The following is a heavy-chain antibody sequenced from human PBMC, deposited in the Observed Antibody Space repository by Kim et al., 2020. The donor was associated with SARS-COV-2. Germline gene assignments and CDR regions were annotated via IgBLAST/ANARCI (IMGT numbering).Heavy chain of an antibody. CDR2: IKQDGSEK. J-gene: IGHJ4*02. V-gene: IGHV3-7*03. Sequence: GGSLRLSCAASGFTFSSYWMSWVRQAPGKGLEWVANIKQDGSEKYYVDSVKGRFTISRDNAKNSLYLQMNSLRAEDTAVYYCARVRVLRYFDWLLYFDYWGQGTLVTVSS. CDR3: ARVRVLRYFDWLLYFDY. CDR1: GFTFSSYW. D-gene: IGHD3-9*01.